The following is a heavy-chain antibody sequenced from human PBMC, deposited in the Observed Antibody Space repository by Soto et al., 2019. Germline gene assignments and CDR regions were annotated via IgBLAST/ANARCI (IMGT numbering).Heavy chain of an antibody. Sequence: QLQLQESGPGLVKPSETLSLTCTVSGGSISSSSYYWGWIRQPPGKGLEWIGSIYYSGSTYYNPSLKSRVTISVDTSKNQFSLKLSSVTAADTAVYYCARQREWELTTNFDYWGQGTLVTVSS. CDR2: IYYSGST. V-gene: IGHV4-39*01. D-gene: IGHD1-26*01. J-gene: IGHJ4*02. CDR1: GGSISSSSYY. CDR3: ARQREWELTTNFDY.